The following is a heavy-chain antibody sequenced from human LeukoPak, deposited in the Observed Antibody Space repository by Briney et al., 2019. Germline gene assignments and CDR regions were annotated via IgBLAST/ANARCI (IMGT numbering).Heavy chain of an antibody. V-gene: IGHV1-2*02. J-gene: IGHJ4*02. Sequence: ASVKVSCRASGITLIVYYMPWVRQAPGQGLEWMGWIDPKSGGTSSAQSFQGRLTMTSDTSISTVYMELSGLRSDDTATYYCARGPVWGLDYWGLGTLVTVSS. CDR1: GITLIVYY. D-gene: IGHD7-27*01. CDR3: ARGPVWGLDY. CDR2: IDPKSGGT.